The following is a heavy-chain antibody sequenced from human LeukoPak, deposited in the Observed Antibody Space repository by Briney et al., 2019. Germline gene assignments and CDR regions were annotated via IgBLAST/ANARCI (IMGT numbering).Heavy chain of an antibody. J-gene: IGHJ4*02. CDR1: GGSFSGYY. V-gene: IGHV4-34*01. D-gene: IGHD6-19*01. CDR2: INHSGST. CDR3: ARVTGGAQYSSGWLDY. Sequence: SETLSLTCAVYGGSFSGYYWSWIRQPPGKGLEWIGEINHSGSTNYNPSLKSRVTISVDTSKNQFSLKLSSVTAADTAVYYCARVTGGAQYSSGWLDYWGQGTLVTVSS.